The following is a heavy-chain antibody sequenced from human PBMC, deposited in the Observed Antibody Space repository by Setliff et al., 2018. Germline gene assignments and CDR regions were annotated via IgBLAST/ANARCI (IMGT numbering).Heavy chain of an antibody. V-gene: IGHV1-69-2*01. J-gene: IGHJ4*02. D-gene: IGHD1-1*01. Sequence: GASVKVSCKASGYSFSDFYMHWVRQVPGEGLEALGRIDPRDDFTVYAERFKDRLTTTADTSTDTSYMEMSSLRFEDTAVYYCAIDYGPTGTPYHWGQVTPVTVSS. CDR2: IDPRDDFT. CDR1: GYSFSDFY. CDR3: AIDYGPTGTPYH.